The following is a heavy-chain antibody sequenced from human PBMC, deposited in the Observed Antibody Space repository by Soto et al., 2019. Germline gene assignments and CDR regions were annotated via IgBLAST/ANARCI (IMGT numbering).Heavy chain of an antibody. CDR2: TYYSGST. J-gene: IGHJ6*02. CDR1: GGSISSYY. V-gene: IGHV4-59*01. CDR3: ARDRIAAANSGYYYYYGMDV. D-gene: IGHD6-13*01. Sequence: SETLSLTCTASGGSISSYYWSWIRQPPGKGLEWIGYTYYSGSTNYNPSLKSRVTISVDTSKNQFSLKLSSVTAADTAVYYCARDRIAAANSGYYYYYGMDVWGQGTTVTVSS.